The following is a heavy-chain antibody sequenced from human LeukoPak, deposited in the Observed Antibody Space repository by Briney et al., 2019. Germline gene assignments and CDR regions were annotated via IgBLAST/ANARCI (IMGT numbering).Heavy chain of an antibody. V-gene: IGHV4-4*02. CDR3: AKDPSWFPL. J-gene: IGHJ5*02. Sequence: PSGTLSLTWVVSGGSITSSNWWNWVRQPPGKGLEWIGEIYHSGTTNYNPSLKSRVTISIDTSKNQFSLKLTSLTATDTAVYYCAKDPSWFPLWGQGILVTVSS. CDR2: IYHSGTT. CDR1: GGSITSSNW.